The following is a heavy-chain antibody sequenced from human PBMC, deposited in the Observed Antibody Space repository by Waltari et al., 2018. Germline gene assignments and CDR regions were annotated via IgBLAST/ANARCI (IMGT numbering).Heavy chain of an antibody. V-gene: IGHV3-48*03. J-gene: IGHJ4*02. CDR3: ARGWNSGGTYSRDY. Sequence: EVQLVESGGGLGQPGGSLRLSSVPSGYTSSSYEMNWVGQAPGKGLEWVSYISYSGSTIYYADSVKGRFTISRDNAKNSLYLQMNSLRAEDTAVYYCARGWNSGGTYSRDYWGQGTLVTVSS. D-gene: IGHD2-15*01. CDR2: ISYSGSTI. CDR1: GYTSSSYE.